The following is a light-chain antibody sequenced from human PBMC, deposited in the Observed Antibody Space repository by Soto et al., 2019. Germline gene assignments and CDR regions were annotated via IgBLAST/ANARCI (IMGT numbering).Light chain of an antibody. CDR1: QSISSW. J-gene: IGKJ1*01. CDR2: DAS. V-gene: IGKV1-5*01. Sequence: DIQMTQSPSTLSASVWDRVTITCRASQSISSWLAWYQQKPGKAPKLLIYDASSLESGVPSRFSGSGSGTEFTLTISSLQPDDFATYYCQEYNSYRWTFGQGTKVDIK. CDR3: QEYNSYRWT.